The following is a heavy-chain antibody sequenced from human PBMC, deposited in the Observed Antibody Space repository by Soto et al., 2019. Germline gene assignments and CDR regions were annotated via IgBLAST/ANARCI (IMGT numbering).Heavy chain of an antibody. Sequence: PGGSLRLSCAASGFIFSSYAMNWVRQAPGNGLEWVALISYDGGKKYYADSVKGRFTISRDNSRDTLYLQMNSLRAEDTAVYYCAREDHGGLLPGYYYYGMDVWGQGTTVTVSS. J-gene: IGHJ6*02. D-gene: IGHD3-16*01. V-gene: IGHV3-30-3*01. CDR3: AREDHGGLLPGYYYYGMDV. CDR2: ISYDGGKK. CDR1: GFIFSSYA.